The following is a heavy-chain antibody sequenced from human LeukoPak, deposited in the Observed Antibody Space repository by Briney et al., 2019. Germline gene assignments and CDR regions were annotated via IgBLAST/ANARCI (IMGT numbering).Heavy chain of an antibody. CDR3: ARGFDDFWSGHPRSDAFDI. D-gene: IGHD3-3*01. CDR1: GGSISSGGYY. J-gene: IGHJ3*02. V-gene: IGHV4-30-2*01. CDR2: IYHSGST. Sequence: PSETLSLTCTVSGGSISSGGYYWSWIRQPPGKGLEWIGYIYHSGSTYYNPSLKSRVTISVDRSKNQFSLKLSSVTAADTAVYYCARGFDDFWSGHPRSDAFDIWGQGTMVTVSS.